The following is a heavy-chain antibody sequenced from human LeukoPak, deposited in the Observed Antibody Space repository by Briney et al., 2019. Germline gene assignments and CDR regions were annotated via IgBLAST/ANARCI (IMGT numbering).Heavy chain of an antibody. CDR3: AKVGLGYDSSGYYYYYGMDV. V-gene: IGHV3-23*01. J-gene: IGHJ6*02. Sequence: GGSLRLSCAASGFTFSSYAMSWVRQAPGKGLEWVSAISGSGGSTYYADSVKGRFTISRDNSKNTLYLQMNSLRAEDTAVYYCAKVGLGYDSSGYYYYYGMDVWGQGATVTVSS. CDR2: ISGSGGST. D-gene: IGHD3-22*01. CDR1: GFTFSSYA.